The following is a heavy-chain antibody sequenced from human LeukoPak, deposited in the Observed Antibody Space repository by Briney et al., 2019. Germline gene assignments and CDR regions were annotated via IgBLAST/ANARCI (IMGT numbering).Heavy chain of an antibody. CDR3: AAISYSGTWPVGY. CDR1: GFTFSSYA. CDR2: ISAGGDTT. V-gene: IGHV3-23*01. D-gene: IGHD6-25*01. Sequence: GGSLRLSCAASGFTFSSYAMSWVRQAPGEGLEWVSGISAGGDTTYTADSVRGRLTISRDNSNNTLYLQMNTLTAEDTAVYYCAAISYSGTWPVGYWGQGTLVTVTA. J-gene: IGHJ4*02.